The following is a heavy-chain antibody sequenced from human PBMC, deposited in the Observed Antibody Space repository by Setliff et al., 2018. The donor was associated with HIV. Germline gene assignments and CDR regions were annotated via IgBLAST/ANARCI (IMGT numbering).Heavy chain of an antibody. CDR1: AGSFSIFA. J-gene: IGHJ3*01. Sequence: SVKVSCKSSAGSFSIFAINWVRQAPGQGFEWMGGMMTIFSTTNYARKFQGRVTITTDESTGTAYMELSNLRSEDTAVYYCATEGAGGSYQRASALDVWGQGTMVTVSS. D-gene: IGHD1-26*01. V-gene: IGHV1-69*05. CDR2: MMTIFSTT. CDR3: ATEGAGGSYQRASALDV.